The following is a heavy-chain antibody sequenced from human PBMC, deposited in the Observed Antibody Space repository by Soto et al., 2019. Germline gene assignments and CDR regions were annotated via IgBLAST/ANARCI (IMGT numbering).Heavy chain of an antibody. CDR3: AKGGIFGVVISQFDY. D-gene: IGHD3-3*01. J-gene: IGHJ4*02. V-gene: IGHV3-9*01. CDR2: ISWNSGSI. Sequence: GGSLRLSCAASGFTFDDYAMHWVRQAPGKGLEWVSGISWNSGSIGYADSVKGRFTISRDNAKNSLYLQMNSLRAEDTALYYCAKGGIFGVVISQFDYWGQGTLVTVSS. CDR1: GFTFDDYA.